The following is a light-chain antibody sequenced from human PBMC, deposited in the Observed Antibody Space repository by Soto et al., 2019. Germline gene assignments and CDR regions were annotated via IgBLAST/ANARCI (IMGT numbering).Light chain of an antibody. CDR3: LAWDDSLSAWV. CDR2: RNN. J-gene: IGLJ3*02. CDR1: SSNIGNNY. V-gene: IGLV1-47*01. Sequence: QSVLTQSPSASGTPGQRVTISCSGGSSNIGNNYVYWYRYLPGTAPKLHIYRNNQRPSGVPDRFSGSKSGTSASLAISGLRSEDEADFYCLAWDDSLSAWVFGGGTKLTVL.